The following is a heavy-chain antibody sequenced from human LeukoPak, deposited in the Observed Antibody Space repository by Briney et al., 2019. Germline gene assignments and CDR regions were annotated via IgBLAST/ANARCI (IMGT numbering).Heavy chain of an antibody. CDR3: GRVILGEAKSPIDC. D-gene: IGHD3-10*01. V-gene: IGHV4-39*01. J-gene: IGHJ4*02. Sequence: SETLTLTCTVSGGSISRTSYYWGCIRQPPGKGLEWIVVISYSANTYYNPSLKSRVTISVDTSKNQFSLKLTSVTAADTAVYYCGRVILGEAKSPIDCWGQGTLVTVSS. CDR2: ISYSANT. CDR1: GGSISRTSYY.